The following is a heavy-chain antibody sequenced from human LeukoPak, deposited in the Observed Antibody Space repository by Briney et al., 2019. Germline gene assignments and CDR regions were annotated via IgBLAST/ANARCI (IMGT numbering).Heavy chain of an antibody. V-gene: IGHV4-4*07. CDR2: IHTSGST. D-gene: IGHD1-7*01. Sequence: RPSETLSLTCTVSGGSISSYYWSWIRQPAGEGLEWIGRIHTSGSTNYNPSLKSRVTISVDKSKNQFSLKLSSVTAADTAVYYCARRTTGYYYMDVWGKGTTVTVSS. J-gene: IGHJ6*03. CDR3: ARRTTGYYYMDV. CDR1: GGSISSYY.